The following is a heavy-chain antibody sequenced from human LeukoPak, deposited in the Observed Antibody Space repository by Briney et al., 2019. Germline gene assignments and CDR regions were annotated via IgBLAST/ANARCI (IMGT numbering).Heavy chain of an antibody. CDR1: GFTFSSYS. CDR3: ARRYYDILTGYLHFDY. Sequence: GGSLRLSCAASGFTFSSYSMNWVRQAPGKGLEWVSSISSSSSYIYYADSVKGRFTISRDNAKNSLYLQMNSLRAEDTAVYYCARRYYDILTGYLHFDYWGQGTLVTVSS. CDR2: ISSSSSYI. D-gene: IGHD3-9*01. J-gene: IGHJ4*02. V-gene: IGHV3-21*01.